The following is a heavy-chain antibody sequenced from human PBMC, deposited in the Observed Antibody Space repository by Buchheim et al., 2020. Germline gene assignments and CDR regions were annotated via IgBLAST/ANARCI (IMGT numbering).Heavy chain of an antibody. CDR2: INPSGGST. D-gene: IGHD3-10*01. J-gene: IGHJ4*02. Sequence: QVQLVQSGAEVKKPGASVKASCKASGYTFTSYYMHWVRQTPGQGLEWLGIINPSGGSTSHAQKFQGRVTMTRDTSTSTVYMELSSLRSEDTAVYDCSRAPRAGGPFDYWGQGTL. V-gene: IGHV1-46*01. CDR3: SRAPRAGGPFDY. CDR1: GYTFTSYY.